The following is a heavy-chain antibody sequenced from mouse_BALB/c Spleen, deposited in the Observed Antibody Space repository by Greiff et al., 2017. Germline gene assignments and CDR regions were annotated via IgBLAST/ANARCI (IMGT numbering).Heavy chain of an antibody. V-gene: IGHV1-4*01. CDR3: ARDEDSWAYYGSSLFAY. J-gene: IGHJ3*01. CDR1: GYTFTSYT. D-gene: IGHD1-1*01. CDR2: IDPSSGYT. Sequence: QVQLQQSGAELARPGASVKMSCKASGYTFTSYTMHWVKQRPGQGLEWIGYIDPSSGYTNYNQKFKDKATLTADKSSSTAYMQLSSLTSEDSAVYYCARDEDSWAYYGSSLFAYWGQGTLVTVSA.